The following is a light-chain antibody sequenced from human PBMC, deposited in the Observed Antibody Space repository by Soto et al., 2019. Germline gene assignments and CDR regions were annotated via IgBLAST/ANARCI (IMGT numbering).Light chain of an antibody. V-gene: IGLV1-47*01. CDR1: SSNIGSNY. CDR3: AAWDDSLSGPWV. Sequence: QSVLTQPTSASGTPGQRVTISCSGRSSNIGSNYVYWYQQLPGTAPKLLIYRNNQRPSGVPDRFSGSKSGTSASLAISGLRSEDEADYYCAAWDDSLSGPWVFGTGTKLTVL. CDR2: RNN. J-gene: IGLJ1*01.